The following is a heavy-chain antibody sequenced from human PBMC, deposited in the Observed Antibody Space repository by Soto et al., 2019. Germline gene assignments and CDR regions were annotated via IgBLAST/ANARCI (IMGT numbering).Heavy chain of an antibody. D-gene: IGHD2-15*01. J-gene: IGHJ5*02. CDR2: IIPILGIA. CDR3: ARDIVVVVAATPSWFDP. V-gene: IGHV1-69*08. Sequence: QVQLVQSGAEVKKPGSSVKVSCKASGGTFSSYTISWVRQAPGQGLEWMGRIIPILGIANYAQKFQGRVTIPADKSTSTAYRGLRSLRAEDTAVYYCARDIVVVVAATPSWFDPWGQGTLVTVSS. CDR1: GGTFSSYT.